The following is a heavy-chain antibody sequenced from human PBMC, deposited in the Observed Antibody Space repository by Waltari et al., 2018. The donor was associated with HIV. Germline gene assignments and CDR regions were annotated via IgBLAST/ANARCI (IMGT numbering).Heavy chain of an antibody. D-gene: IGHD2-15*01. CDR1: GHTFTGYY. V-gene: IGHV1-2*06. Sequence: QLQLVQSGTEVQKRGASVKVSCTASGHTFTGYYIYWVRQAPGQGLEWKRRVTTKGGIADNPRESQGTVTMTGDTSISTTDMKESRITSADASVYCCARLATLIYSWRDVWGQGTLVIVSS. CDR2: VTTKGGIA. J-gene: IGHJ3*01. CDR3: ARLATLIYSWRDV.